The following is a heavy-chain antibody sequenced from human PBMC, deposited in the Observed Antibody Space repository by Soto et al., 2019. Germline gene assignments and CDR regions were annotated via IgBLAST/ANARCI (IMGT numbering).Heavy chain of an antibody. Sequence: QVQLQESGPGLVNPSQTLSLTCTVSGGSIRNDDYFWSWIRQSPGRGLEWIGHIYSGGTPWTNPSLRSRLSISVDTRTQFSLDLTSVTAADTAVYYCARGPSGDKVDYWGQGALVTVSS. CDR1: GGSIRNDDYF. CDR3: ARGPSGDKVDY. CDR2: IYSGGTP. V-gene: IGHV4-30-4*01. J-gene: IGHJ4*02. D-gene: IGHD7-27*01.